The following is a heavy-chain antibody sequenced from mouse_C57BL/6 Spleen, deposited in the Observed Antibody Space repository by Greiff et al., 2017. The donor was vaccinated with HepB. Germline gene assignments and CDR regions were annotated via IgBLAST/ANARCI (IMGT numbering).Heavy chain of an antibody. CDR1: GYSFTSYY. CDR2: IYPGSGNT. V-gene: IGHV1-66*01. CDR3: ARGAYEVFFDY. Sequence: VKLQQSGPELVKPGASVKISCKASGYSFTSYYIHWVKQRPGQGLEWIGWIYPGSGNTKYNEKFKGKATLTADTSSSTAYMQLSSLTSEDSAVYYCARGAYEVFFDYWGQGTTLTVSS. J-gene: IGHJ2*01. D-gene: IGHD2-12*01.